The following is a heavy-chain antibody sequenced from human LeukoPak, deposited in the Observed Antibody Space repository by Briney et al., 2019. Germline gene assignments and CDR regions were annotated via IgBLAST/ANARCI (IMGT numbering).Heavy chain of an antibody. J-gene: IGHJ4*02. CDR2: IRSETDDGTT. D-gene: IGHD1-26*01. V-gene: IGHV3-15*01. CDR1: GFTFRNAW. Sequence: GGSLRLSCTASGFTFRNAWMSWVRQAPGMGLEWVGRIRSETDDGTTDYAAPVKGRVTISRDDSKNTLYLQMNNLNTEDTAVYYCTTNVLRWELFDYWGQGTLVTVSS. CDR3: TTNVLRWELFDY.